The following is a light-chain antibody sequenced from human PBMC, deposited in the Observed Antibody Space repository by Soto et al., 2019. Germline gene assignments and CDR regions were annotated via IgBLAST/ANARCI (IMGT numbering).Light chain of an antibody. V-gene: IGLV1-40*01. CDR1: SSNIGAGYD. CDR3: QSFDLSLSAVI. Sequence: QAVVTQPPSVSGAPGQTVTISCTGSSSNIGAGYDVHWYQQFPGTAPKLLISGSNNRPSGVPDRFSGSKSGTSASLAITGLPPEDEANYYCQSFDLSLSAVILGGGTKVTVL. J-gene: IGLJ2*01. CDR2: GSN.